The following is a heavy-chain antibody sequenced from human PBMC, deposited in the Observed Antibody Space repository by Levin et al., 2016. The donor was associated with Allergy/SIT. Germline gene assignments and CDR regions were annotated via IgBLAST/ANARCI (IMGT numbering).Heavy chain of an antibody. V-gene: IGHV5-51*01. Sequence: GESLKISCKGSGYSFTSYWIGWVRQMPGKGLEWMGIVYPGDSDTRYSPSFQGQVTISADKSISTAYLQWSSLKASDTAMYYCARVGRYCSSTSCYTDYYYGMDVWGQGTTVTVSS. CDR3: ARVGRYCSSTSCYTDYYYGMDV. CDR1: GYSFTSYW. J-gene: IGHJ6*02. D-gene: IGHD2-2*02. CDR2: VYPGDSDT.